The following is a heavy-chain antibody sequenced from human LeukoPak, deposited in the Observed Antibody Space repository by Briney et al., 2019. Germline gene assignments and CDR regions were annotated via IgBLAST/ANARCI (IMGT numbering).Heavy chain of an antibody. V-gene: IGHV3-30*04. CDR1: GFTFSSYA. J-gene: IGHJ4*02. D-gene: IGHD3-16*01. Sequence: GRSLRLSCAASGFTFSSYAMHWVRQAPGKGLEWVAVISYDGGNKYYADSVKGRFTISRDNSKNTLYLQMNSLRAEDTAVYYCAGDEVLLGELLDYWGQGTLVTVSS. CDR2: ISYDGGNK. CDR3: AGDEVLLGELLDY.